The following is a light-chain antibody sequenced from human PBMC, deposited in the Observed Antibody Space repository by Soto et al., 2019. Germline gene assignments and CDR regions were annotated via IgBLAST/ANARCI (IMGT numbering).Light chain of an antibody. V-gene: IGKV3-11*01. J-gene: IGKJ5*01. CDR1: QSVGSSY. CDR3: QQRSNWHPIT. Sequence: EIVLTQSPGTLSLSPGERATLSCGASQSVGSSYLAWYQQKPGQAPRLLIYDASNRATGIPARFSGGGSGTDFTLPISSLETEDFAAYYCQQRSNWHPITFGQGTRLEIK. CDR2: DAS.